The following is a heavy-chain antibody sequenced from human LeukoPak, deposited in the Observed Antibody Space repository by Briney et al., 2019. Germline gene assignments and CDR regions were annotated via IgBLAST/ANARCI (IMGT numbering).Heavy chain of an antibody. D-gene: IGHD3-22*01. CDR3: ARASYSYDISGWVPFDY. CDR2: IYYSGST. V-gene: IGHV4-39*07. CDR1: GGSITSSSYY. Sequence: PSETLSLTCTVSGGSITSSSYYWGWIRQPPGKGLEWIGSIYYSGSTHYSPSLKSRVTISGDTSKNQFSLRLSSVTAADTAVYYCARASYSYDISGWVPFDYWGQGTLVTVSS. J-gene: IGHJ4*02.